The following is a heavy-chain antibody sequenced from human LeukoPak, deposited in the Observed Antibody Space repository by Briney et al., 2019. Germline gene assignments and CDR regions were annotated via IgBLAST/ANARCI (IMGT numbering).Heavy chain of an antibody. CDR2: ISSSSSTM. D-gene: IGHD2-2*01. CDR3: ASTGRYCTSTSCSNYFHY. CDR1: GFTFSSYI. V-gene: IGHV3-48*04. J-gene: IGHJ4*02. Sequence: PGGSLRLSCAASGFTFSSYIMNWVRQAPGKGLEWVSYISSSSSTMYYADSVKGRFTLSRDNAKNSLYLQMNSLRAEDTAVYYCASTGRYCTSTSCSNYFHYWGQGTLVTVSS.